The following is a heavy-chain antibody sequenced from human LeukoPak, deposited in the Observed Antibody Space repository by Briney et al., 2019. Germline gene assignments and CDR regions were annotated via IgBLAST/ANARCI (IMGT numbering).Heavy chain of an antibody. CDR3: ARGPPSDAFDI. CDR2: MNPNSGNT. J-gene: IGHJ3*02. Sequence: ASVKVSCKASGYTFTSYDINWVRQATGQGLEWMGWMNPNSGNTGYAQKFQGRVTITRNTSISTAYMELNSLRSEDTAVYYCARGPPSDAFDIWGQGTMVTVSS. V-gene: IGHV1-8*03. CDR1: GYTFTSYD.